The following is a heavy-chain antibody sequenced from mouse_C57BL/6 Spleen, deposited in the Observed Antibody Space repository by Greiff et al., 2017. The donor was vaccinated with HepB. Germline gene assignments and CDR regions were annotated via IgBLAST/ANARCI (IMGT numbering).Heavy chain of an antibody. CDR2: ISSGGSYT. CDR3: ARQGLPRYWYFDV. V-gene: IGHV5-6*01. J-gene: IGHJ1*03. D-gene: IGHD3-1*01. CDR1: GFTFSSYG. Sequence: EVHLVESGGDLVKPGGSLKLSCAASGFTFSSYGMSWVRQTPDKRLEWVATISSGGSYTYYPDSVKGRFTISRDNAKNTLYLQMSSLKSEDTAMYYCARQGLPRYWYFDVWGTGTTVTVSS.